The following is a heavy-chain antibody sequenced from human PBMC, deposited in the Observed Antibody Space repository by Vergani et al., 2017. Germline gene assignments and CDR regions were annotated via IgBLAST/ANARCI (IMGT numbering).Heavy chain of an antibody. V-gene: IGHV3-9*01. Sequence: EVQLVESGGGLVQPGGSLRLSCAASGFTFSRHWMHWVRQAPGKGLVWVSGISWNSGSIGYADSVKGRFTISRDNAKNSLYLQMNSLRAEDTALYYCAKDHMSSSWYTRLFDYWGQGTLVTVSS. CDR1: GFTFSRHW. J-gene: IGHJ4*02. D-gene: IGHD6-13*01. CDR2: ISWNSGSI. CDR3: AKDHMSSSWYTRLFDY.